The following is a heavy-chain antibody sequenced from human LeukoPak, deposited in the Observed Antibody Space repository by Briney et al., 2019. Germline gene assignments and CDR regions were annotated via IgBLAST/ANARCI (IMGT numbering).Heavy chain of an antibody. J-gene: IGHJ6*03. CDR3: ARGYCSGGSCYSYYYYNYMDV. CDR2: IYYSGST. Sequence: SETLSLTCTVSGGSISSYYWSWIRQPPGKGLEWIGYIYYSGSTSYNPSLKSRVTISVDTSKNQFSLKLSSVTAADTAVYYCARGYCSGGSCYSYYYYNYMDVWGKGTTVTVSS. D-gene: IGHD2-15*01. V-gene: IGHV4-59*12. CDR1: GGSISSYY.